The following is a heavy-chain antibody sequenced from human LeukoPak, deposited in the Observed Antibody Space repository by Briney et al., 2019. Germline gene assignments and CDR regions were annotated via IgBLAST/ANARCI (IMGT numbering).Heavy chain of an antibody. D-gene: IGHD6-25*01. CDR3: ATIQRDHAFDI. V-gene: IGHV4-34*01. CDR2: INHSGST. CDR1: GGSFGGYY. Sequence: PSETLSLTCAVYGGSFGGYYWSWIRQPPGKGLEWIGEINHSGSTNYNPSLKSRVTISVDTSKNQFSLKLSSVTAADTAVYYCATIQRDHAFDIWGQGTMDTVSS. J-gene: IGHJ3*02.